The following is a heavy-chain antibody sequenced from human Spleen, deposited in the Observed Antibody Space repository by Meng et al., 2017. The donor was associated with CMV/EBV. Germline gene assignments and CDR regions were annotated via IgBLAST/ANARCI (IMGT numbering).Heavy chain of an antibody. Sequence: QVQLVQTGAEVKKPGSSVQVSCKASGGTFSNYDITWVRQAPGQGLEWMGWMNPNSANTGYAQKFQGRVTMTRTTSISTAYMELSSLRSEDTAVYYCARVSGLDWYFDLWGRGTLVTVSS. CDR1: GGTFSNYD. CDR3: ARVSGLDWYFDL. J-gene: IGHJ2*01. CDR2: MNPNSANT. D-gene: IGHD1-26*01. V-gene: IGHV1-8*02.